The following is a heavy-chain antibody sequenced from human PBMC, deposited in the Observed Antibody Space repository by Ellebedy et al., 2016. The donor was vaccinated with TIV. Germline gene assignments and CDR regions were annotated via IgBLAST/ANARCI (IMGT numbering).Heavy chain of an antibody. V-gene: IGHV1-2*02. CDR3: ASGFGYSGYEKK. D-gene: IGHD5-12*01. CDR1: GYTFTDYY. J-gene: IGHJ4*02. CDR2: INPKNGGT. Sequence: AASVKVSCKASGYTFTDYYIHWVRQAPGEGLEWMGWINPKNGGTTYALKFQGRATMTRDTSISTAYMELTSLRCDDTAVYYCASGFGYSGYEKKWGQGSLVTVSS.